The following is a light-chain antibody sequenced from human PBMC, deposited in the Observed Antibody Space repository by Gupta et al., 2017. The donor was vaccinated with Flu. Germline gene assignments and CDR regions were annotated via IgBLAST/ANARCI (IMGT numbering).Light chain of an antibody. J-gene: IGLJ2*01. Sequence: FMLTQPHPVSASPGWTVLTSCTRSGGSIATYYVKWYQQRPGSSPTTVIYEDNERPSGIPDRFSGSIDSSSNSASLTSSGLKTEDEAYYYCQSYNATNVVFGGGTRLTVL. CDR2: EDN. V-gene: IGLV6-57*01. CDR1: GGSIATYY. CDR3: QSYNATNVV.